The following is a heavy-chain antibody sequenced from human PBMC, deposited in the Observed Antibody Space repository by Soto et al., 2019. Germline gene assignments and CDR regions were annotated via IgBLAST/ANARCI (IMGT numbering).Heavy chain of an antibody. V-gene: IGHV3-48*02. D-gene: IGHD1-26*01. CDR2: ISSSSTI. CDR3: AREGGSLNWFDP. Sequence: EVQLVESGGGLVQPGGSLRLSCAASGFTFSSYSMNWVRQAPGKGLEWVSYISSSSTIYYADSVKSRFTISRDKAKNSLYLQMNSLRDEDTAVYYCAREGGSLNWFDPWGQGTLVTVSS. J-gene: IGHJ5*02. CDR1: GFTFSSYS.